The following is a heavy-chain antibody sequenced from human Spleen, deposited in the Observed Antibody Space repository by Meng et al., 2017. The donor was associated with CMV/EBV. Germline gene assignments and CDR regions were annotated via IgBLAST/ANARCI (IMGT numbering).Heavy chain of an antibody. CDR1: GFTFSTSW. CDR3: ARDDGSGNVYDFYFGMDV. V-gene: IGHV3-21*01. J-gene: IGHJ6*02. D-gene: IGHD3-10*01. CDR2: ISGSSIYI. Sequence: GGSLRLSCAASGFTFSTSWMNWVRQAPGKALEWVASISGSSIYIYYADSVKGRFTISRDSARNSVYLQMNSLTGEDTAIYYCARDDGSGNVYDFYFGMDVWGPGTTVTVSS.